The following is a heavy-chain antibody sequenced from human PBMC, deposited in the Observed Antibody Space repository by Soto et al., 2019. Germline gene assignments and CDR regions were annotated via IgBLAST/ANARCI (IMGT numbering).Heavy chain of an antibody. D-gene: IGHD6-19*01. J-gene: IGHJ1*01. CDR2: INPANGNT. V-gene: IGHV1-3*01. CDR3: AKGVPGIAVAGTGYFQH. CDR1: GYTFTSYA. Sequence: ASVKVSCKASGYTFTSYAMHWVRQAPGQRHEWMGWINPANGNTKYAQKFQGRVTMTRNTSISTAYMELSSLRSEDTAVYYCAKGVPGIAVAGTGYFQHWGQGTLVTVSS.